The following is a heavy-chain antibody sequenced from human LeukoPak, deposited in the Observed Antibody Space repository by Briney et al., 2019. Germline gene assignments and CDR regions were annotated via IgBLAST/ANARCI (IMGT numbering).Heavy chain of an antibody. CDR2: ISSSSSYI. V-gene: IGHV3-21*01. D-gene: IGHD3-10*01. CDR1: GFTFSNYS. J-gene: IGHJ3*02. Sequence: GGSLRLSCAASGFTFSNYSMNWVRQAPGKGLEWVSSISSSSSYIYYADSVKGRFTISRDNAKNSLYLQMNSLRAEDTAVYYCASASYGSGTYAFDIWGQGTMVTVSS. CDR3: ASASYGSGTYAFDI.